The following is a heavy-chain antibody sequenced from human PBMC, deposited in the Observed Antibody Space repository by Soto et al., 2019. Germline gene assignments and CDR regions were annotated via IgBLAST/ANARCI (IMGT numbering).Heavy chain of an antibody. CDR2: IRSKANSYAT. CDR1: GFTFSGSA. CDR3: TRHEGYYYGSGSYYKSESDY. V-gene: IGHV3-73*02. Sequence: EVQLVESGGGLVQPGGSLKLSCAASGFTFSGSAMHWVRQASEKGLEWVGRIRSKANSYATAYAASVKGRFTISRDDSKNTAYLQMNSLKTEDTAVYYCTRHEGYYYGSGSYYKSESDYWGQGTLVTVSS. J-gene: IGHJ4*02. D-gene: IGHD3-10*01.